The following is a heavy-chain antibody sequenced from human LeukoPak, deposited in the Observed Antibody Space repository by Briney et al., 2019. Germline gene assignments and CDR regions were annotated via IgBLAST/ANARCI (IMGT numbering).Heavy chain of an antibody. V-gene: IGHV4-59*01. D-gene: IGHD3-22*01. CDR1: GGSISSYY. J-gene: IGHJ5*02. CDR3: AREVYDSSGYPMYNWFDP. CDR2: IYYSGST. Sequence: PSQTLSLTCTVSGGSISSYYWSWIRQPPGKGLEWIGYIYYSGSTNYNPSLKSRVTISVDTSKNQFSLKLSSVTAADTAVYYCAREVYDSSGYPMYNWFDPWGQGTLVTVSS.